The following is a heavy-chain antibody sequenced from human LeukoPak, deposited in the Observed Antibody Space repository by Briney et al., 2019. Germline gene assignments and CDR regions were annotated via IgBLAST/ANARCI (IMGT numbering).Heavy chain of an antibody. J-gene: IGHJ6*02. CDR1: GFSFSRYG. Sequence: GWSLRLSCAASGFSFSRYGMHWVRQAPDKGLEWVADIWYDRSNKNYADSVKGRFTISRDNSKNTLYLQMNSLRAEDTAVYYCARDRHCVNGVCHSPPGMDVWGQGTTVTVSS. CDR3: ARDRHCVNGVCHSPPGMDV. V-gene: IGHV3-33*01. CDR2: IWYDRSNK. D-gene: IGHD2-8*01.